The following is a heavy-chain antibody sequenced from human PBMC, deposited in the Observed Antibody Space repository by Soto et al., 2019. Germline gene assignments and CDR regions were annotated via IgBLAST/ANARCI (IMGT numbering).Heavy chain of an antibody. J-gene: IGHJ4*02. V-gene: IGHV4-39*01. CDR2: IYYSGST. CDR3: AIRGFQQLVTLFDY. D-gene: IGHD6-13*01. CDR1: GGSISSSSYY. Sequence: PSETLSLTCTVSGGSISSSSYYWGWIRQPPGKGLEWIGSIYYSGSTYYNPSLKSRVTISVDTSKNQFSLKLSSVTAADTAVYYCAIRGFQQLVTLFDYWGQGTLVTVSS.